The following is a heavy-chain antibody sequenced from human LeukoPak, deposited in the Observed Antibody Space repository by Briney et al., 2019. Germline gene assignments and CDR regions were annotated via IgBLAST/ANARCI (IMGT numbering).Heavy chain of an antibody. CDR2: IYSSGST. J-gene: IGHJ4*02. Sequence: SETLSLTCTVSGGSISSGGYYWSWIRQPAGKGLEWIGRIYSSGSTNYNPSLKSRLTMLVDTSKNQFSLKLSSVTAADMAIYYCARESYEYSSGWYVFGRSPYYFDYWGQGTLVTVSS. V-gene: IGHV4-61*02. CDR3: ARESYEYSSGWYVFGRSPYYFDY. D-gene: IGHD6-19*01. CDR1: GGSISSGGYY.